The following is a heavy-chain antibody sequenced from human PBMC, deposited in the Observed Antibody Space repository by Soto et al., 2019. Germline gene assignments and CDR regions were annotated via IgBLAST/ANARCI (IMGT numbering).Heavy chain of an antibody. J-gene: IGHJ4*02. D-gene: IGHD3-16*01. CDR3: ARADPDASVGY. CDR1: GGSMSSHY. Sequence: SETLSLTCTASGGSMSSHYWTWLRQPPGKGLEWIGYISYSGSTYYNPSLKSRVTISADTSRNQFSLKLSSVIAADTAVYYCARADPDASVGYWGQGTLVTVSS. V-gene: IGHV4-59*11. CDR2: ISYSGST.